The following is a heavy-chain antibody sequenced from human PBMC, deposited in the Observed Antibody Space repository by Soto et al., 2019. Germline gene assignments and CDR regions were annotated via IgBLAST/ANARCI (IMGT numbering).Heavy chain of an antibody. J-gene: IGHJ4*02. CDR1: GYTFTGYC. D-gene: IGHD3-9*01. CDR3: ARGARRYDILTGL. Sequence: GASVKVSCKASGYTFTGYCMHWVRQAPGQGLEWMGWINPNSGGTNYAQKFQGRVTMTRDTSISTAYMELSRLRSDDTAVYYCARGARRYDILTGLWGQGTLVTVSS. CDR2: INPNSGGT. V-gene: IGHV1-2*02.